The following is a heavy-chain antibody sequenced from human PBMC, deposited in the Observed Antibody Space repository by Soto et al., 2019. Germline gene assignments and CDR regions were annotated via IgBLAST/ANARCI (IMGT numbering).Heavy chain of an antibody. CDR3: ARVSRIAAAGTGNWFDP. D-gene: IGHD6-13*01. CDR2: INAGNGNT. CDR1: GFTFTSSA. J-gene: IGHJ5*02. V-gene: IGHV1-3*01. Sequence: ASVKVSCKASGFTFTSSAMQWVRQAPGQRLEWMGWINAGNGNTKYSQKFQGRVTITRDTSASTAYMELSSLRSEDTAVYYCARVSRIAAAGTGNWFDPWGQGTLVTVSS.